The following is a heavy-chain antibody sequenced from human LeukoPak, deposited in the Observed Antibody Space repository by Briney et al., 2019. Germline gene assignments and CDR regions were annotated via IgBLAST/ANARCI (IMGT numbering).Heavy chain of an antibody. CDR3: AKRLGYCSGGSCYEGSGFDY. Sequence: ASVKVSCKASGYTFTSYYMHWVRQAPGQGLEWMGIINPSGGSTSYAQKFQGRVTMTRDTSTSTVYMELSSLRAEDTAVYYCAKRLGYCSGGSCYEGSGFDYWGQGTLVTVSS. V-gene: IGHV1-46*01. D-gene: IGHD2-15*01. CDR1: GYTFTSYY. J-gene: IGHJ4*02. CDR2: INPSGGST.